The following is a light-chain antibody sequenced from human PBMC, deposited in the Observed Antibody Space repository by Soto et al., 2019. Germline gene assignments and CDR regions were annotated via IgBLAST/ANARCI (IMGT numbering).Light chain of an antibody. CDR2: AAS. Sequence: DIQMTQSPSSLSASVVDRFTITFLASQSISNFLNWYQQKPGKAPKLLIYAASSFQSGVPSRFSGSGSGTDFTLTISSLQPEDFATYYCQQSYSTPRTFGQGTKVDIK. V-gene: IGKV1-39*01. CDR3: QQSYSTPRT. CDR1: QSISNF. J-gene: IGKJ1*01.